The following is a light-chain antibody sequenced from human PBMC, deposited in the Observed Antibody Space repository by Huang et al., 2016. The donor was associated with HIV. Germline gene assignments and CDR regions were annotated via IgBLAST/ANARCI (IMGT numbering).Light chain of an antibody. CDR2: AAS. CDR3: QQSYDTPRT. Sequence: DIQMTQSPSSLSASVGDRVTITCRAGQTISTYLNWYPQKPGGAPKLLISAASTLQSGVPSRLSGSGSGTDFTLTISSLQPEDSATYHCQQSYDTPRTFGQGTKVEIK. V-gene: IGKV1-39*01. CDR1: QTISTY. J-gene: IGKJ1*01.